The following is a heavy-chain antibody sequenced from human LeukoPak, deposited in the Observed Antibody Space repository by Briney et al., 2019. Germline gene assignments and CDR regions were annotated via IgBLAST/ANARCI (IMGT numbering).Heavy chain of an antibody. CDR3: ARAPGDPPNY. Sequence: GGSLRLSCAASGFTFSNYWMSWVRQAPGKGLEWVANIKQDGSEKYHVDSVKGRFTISRDNAKNSLYLQMNSLRAEDTAMYYCARAPGDPPNYWGQGTLVTVSS. J-gene: IGHJ4*02. V-gene: IGHV3-7*03. CDR2: IKQDGSEK. CDR1: GFTFSNYW. D-gene: IGHD4-17*01.